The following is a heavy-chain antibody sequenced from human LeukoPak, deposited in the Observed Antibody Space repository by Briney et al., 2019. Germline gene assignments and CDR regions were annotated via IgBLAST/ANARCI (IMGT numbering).Heavy chain of an antibody. D-gene: IGHD1-26*01. CDR2: IYTSGSS. CDR1: GGSISSYY. CDR3: ARDSLSGSNTFIDY. Sequence: SETLSLTCTVSGGSISSYYWSWIRQPAGKGLEWIGRIYTSGSSNYYPSLKSRVTIPVDKSKNQFSLKLSSATAADTAVYYCARDSLSGSNTFIDYWGQGTLVTVAS. J-gene: IGHJ4*02. V-gene: IGHV4-4*07.